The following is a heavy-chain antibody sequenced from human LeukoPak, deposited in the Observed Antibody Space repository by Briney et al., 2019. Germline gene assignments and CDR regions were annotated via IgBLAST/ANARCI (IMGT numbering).Heavy chain of an antibody. CDR3: AAGGTTVTDFDY. V-gene: IGHV4-30-2*01. J-gene: IGHJ4*02. CDR2: IYHSGST. Sequence: SETLSLTCAVSGGSISSGGYSWSWIRQPPGKGLEWIGYIYHSGSTYYNPSLKSRVTISVDRSKNQFSLKLSSVTAADTAVYYSAAGGTTVTDFDYWGQGTLVTVSS. D-gene: IGHD4-17*01. CDR1: GGSISSGGYS.